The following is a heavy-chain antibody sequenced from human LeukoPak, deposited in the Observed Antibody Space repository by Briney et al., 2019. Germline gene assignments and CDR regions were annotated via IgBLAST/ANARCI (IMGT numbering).Heavy chain of an antibody. CDR2: IWYDGSNK. D-gene: IGHD6-19*01. CDR1: GCTFSSYG. V-gene: IGHV3-33*01. CDR3: ARDHGSGWYAVDY. J-gene: IGHJ4*02. Sequence: GGSLRLSCEASGCTFSSYGMHWVRQAPGKGLEWVAVIWYDGSNKYYGDSVKGRFTISRDNSKNTVYLQMNSLRDEDTAVYYCARDHGSGWYAVDYWGQGTLVTVSS.